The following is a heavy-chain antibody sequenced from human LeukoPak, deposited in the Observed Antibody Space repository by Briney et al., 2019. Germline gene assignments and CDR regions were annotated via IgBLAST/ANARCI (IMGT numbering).Heavy chain of an antibody. CDR2: ISGDGGST. Sequence: GGSLRLSCAASGFTFSSYSMNWVRQAPGKGLEWVSLISGDGGSTYYADSVKGRFTISRDNSKNSLYLQMNSLRTEDTALYYCATAVTDYWGQGTLVTVSS. J-gene: IGHJ4*02. V-gene: IGHV3-43*02. CDR1: GFTFSSYS. CDR3: ATAVTDY.